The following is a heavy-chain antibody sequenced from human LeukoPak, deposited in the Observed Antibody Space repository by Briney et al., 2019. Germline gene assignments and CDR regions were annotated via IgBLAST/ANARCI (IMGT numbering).Heavy chain of an antibody. CDR1: GYSISSGYY. J-gene: IGHJ4*02. CDR3: ARGGSYDYFDY. D-gene: IGHD1-26*01. V-gene: IGHV4-38-2*02. Sequence: SETLSLTCTVSGYSISSGYYWGWIRQPPGKGLEWIGSIYHSGSTYYNPSLKSRVTISVDTSKNQFSLKLSSVTAADTAVYYCARGGSYDYFDYWGQGTLVTVSS. CDR2: IYHSGST.